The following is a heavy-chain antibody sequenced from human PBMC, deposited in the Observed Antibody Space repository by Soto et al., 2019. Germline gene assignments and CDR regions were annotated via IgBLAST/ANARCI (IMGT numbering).Heavy chain of an antibody. Sequence: PGGSLRLSCAVSGFTFSNYAMNWVRQPPGKGLEWVSAISGSGGSTYYADSVKGRFTISRDNSKNTLYLQMSSLRAEDTAVYYCAKSIFFFISNRCYVFDYWCQGTLVTVSS. J-gene: IGHJ4*02. CDR2: ISGSGGST. D-gene: IGHD2-2*01. CDR1: GFTFSNYA. CDR3: AKSIFFFISNRCYVFDY. V-gene: IGHV3-23*01.